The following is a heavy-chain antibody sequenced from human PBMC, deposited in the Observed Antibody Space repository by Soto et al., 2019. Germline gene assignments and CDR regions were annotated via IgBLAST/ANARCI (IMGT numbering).Heavy chain of an antibody. CDR2: IYPGDSET. CDR1: GYRFTNYW. Sequence: GESLKISCEGSGYRFTNYWIGWVRQMPGKGLEWMGIIYPGDSETRYSPSFEGRVTISVDTSINTAYVQWSSLQASDTTIYYCARRVGTWPFHFDYWGQGTLVTVSS. J-gene: IGHJ4*02. V-gene: IGHV5-51*01. CDR3: ARRVGTWPFHFDY.